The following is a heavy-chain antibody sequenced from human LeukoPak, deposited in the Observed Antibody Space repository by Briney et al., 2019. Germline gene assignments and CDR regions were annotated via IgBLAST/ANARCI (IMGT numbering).Heavy chain of an antibody. CDR2: IKQDGSKK. J-gene: IGHJ4*02. CDR3: TRVGYIDEGIDY. V-gene: IGHV3-7*04. D-gene: IGHD5-24*01. CDR1: GFPFSSYW. Sequence: GSLRLSCVASGFPFSSYWMTWVRRAPGKGLEWVANIKQDGSKKSYVDSEKGRFTISRDNAKNSLYLQMNSLRAEDTAIYYCTRVGYIDEGIDYWGQGTLVTASS.